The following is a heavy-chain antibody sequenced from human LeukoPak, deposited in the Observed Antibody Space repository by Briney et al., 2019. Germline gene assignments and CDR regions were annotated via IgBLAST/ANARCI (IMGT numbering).Heavy chain of an antibody. D-gene: IGHD5-12*01. V-gene: IGHV1-8*03. CDR3: ARGAGTNRKYSGYGDFDY. J-gene: IGHJ4*02. Sequence: ASVKVSCKASGYTFTSYDINWVRQATGQGLEWMGWMNPNSGNTGYAQKFQGRVTITRNTSISTAYMELSSLRPEDTAVYYCARGAGTNRKYSGYGDFDYWGRGTLVTVSS. CDR2: MNPNSGNT. CDR1: GYTFTSYD.